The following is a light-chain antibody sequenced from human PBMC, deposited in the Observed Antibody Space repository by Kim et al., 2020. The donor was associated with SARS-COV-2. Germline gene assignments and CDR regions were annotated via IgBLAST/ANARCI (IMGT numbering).Light chain of an antibody. CDR1: KKITSN. Sequence: AAVGERVTITSRATKKITSNLFGYQQKTGREANILINYASTMQRGVASTLIGSSSGTTFFPPISSLQEEDFAAYYYRQRYSSPWTFGQGTKVDIK. V-gene: IGKV1-39*01. CDR2: YAS. J-gene: IGKJ1*01. CDR3: RQRYSSPWT.